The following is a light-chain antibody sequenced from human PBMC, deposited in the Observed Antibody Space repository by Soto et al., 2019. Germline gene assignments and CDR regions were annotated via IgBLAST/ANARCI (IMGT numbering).Light chain of an antibody. Sequence: QTVVTQEPSFSVSPGGTVTLTCGLSSGSVSTTYYPSWYQQTPGQAPRTLIYNTNTRSSGVPDRFSGTILGHKAALTITGAQEDDESHYYCMLYMGSGIWVFGGGTKLTVL. J-gene: IGLJ3*02. V-gene: IGLV8-61*01. CDR2: NTN. CDR1: SGSVSTTYY. CDR3: MLYMGSGIWV.